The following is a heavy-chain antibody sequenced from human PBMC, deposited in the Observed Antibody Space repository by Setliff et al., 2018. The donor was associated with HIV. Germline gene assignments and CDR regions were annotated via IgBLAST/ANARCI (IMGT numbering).Heavy chain of an antibody. V-gene: IGHV4-39*01. CDR1: GDSIIDHNYF. CDR2: IYHSGNT. Sequence: SETLSLTCTVSGDSIIDHNYFWGWIRQPPGKGLEWIGSIYHSGNTYYIPSLQSRVTISIATSKNQFSLNLTSVTAADTAVYYCASRVYYYDSNNFLREEGFDPWGQGTLVTVSS. D-gene: IGHD3-22*01. CDR3: ASRVYYYDSNNFLREEGFDP. J-gene: IGHJ5*02.